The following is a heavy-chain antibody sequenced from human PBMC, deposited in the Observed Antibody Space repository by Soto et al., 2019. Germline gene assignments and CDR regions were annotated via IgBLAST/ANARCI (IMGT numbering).Heavy chain of an antibody. Sequence: QVQLVQSGAEVKKPGASVKVSCKTSGYTFTRYDINWVRQATGQGLERMGWMNPNSGNTAYAQKFQGRVTMTRNTSISTAYMELSSLSSEDTAVYYCARERSSGAFDIWGQGTMVTVSS. CDR2: MNPNSGNT. V-gene: IGHV1-8*01. CDR1: GYTFTRYD. J-gene: IGHJ3*02. D-gene: IGHD1-26*01. CDR3: ARERSSGAFDI.